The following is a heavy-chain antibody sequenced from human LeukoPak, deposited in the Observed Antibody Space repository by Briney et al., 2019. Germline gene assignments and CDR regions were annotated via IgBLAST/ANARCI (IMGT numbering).Heavy chain of an antibody. D-gene: IGHD5-24*01. Sequence: GGSLRLSCAASGFTFSSYWMSWVCQAPGKGLERVANIKQDTSEKYYVASMKGRFTISRDNHKNPLYLQMNSLRAEETAVYYCARDRDGYIASDAFDISGQGTIVTVSS. CDR2: IKQDTSEK. CDR1: GFTFSSYW. J-gene: IGHJ3*02. CDR3: ARDRDGYIASDAFDI. V-gene: IGHV3-7*01.